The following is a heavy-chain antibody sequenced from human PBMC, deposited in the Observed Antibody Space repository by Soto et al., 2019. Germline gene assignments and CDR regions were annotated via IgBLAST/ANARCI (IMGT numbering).Heavy chain of an antibody. J-gene: IGHJ4*02. Sequence: QVQLVQSGAEVKKPGASVTVSCKASGYTFTSYGISWVRQAPGQGPEWMGWISGHNGNTNHPQSLQGRITMTTDASRNTVDMELRSLRSDDTAVYYCARHRFNYYDNTVYYYFDYWGQGTLVTVSS. CDR1: GYTFTSYG. V-gene: IGHV1-18*04. CDR3: ARHRFNYYDNTVYYYFDY. CDR2: ISGHNGNT. D-gene: IGHD3-22*01.